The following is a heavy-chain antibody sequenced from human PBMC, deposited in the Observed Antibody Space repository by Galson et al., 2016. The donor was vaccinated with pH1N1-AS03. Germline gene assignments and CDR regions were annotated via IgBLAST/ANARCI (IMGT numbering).Heavy chain of an antibody. D-gene: IGHD2-2*01. J-gene: IGHJ4*02. CDR3: ARGGHCTGISCYDLDS. CDR2: IYPGDSDT. Sequence: QSGAEVKKPGESLKISCKGSGDSFNTYWIGWVRQMPGKGLEWMGIIYPGDSDTRYSPSFQGHVTISADASVSTAYLQWSSLKASDTAIYYCARGGHCTGISCYDLDSWGQGTMVTVSS. CDR1: GDSFNTYW. V-gene: IGHV5-51*03.